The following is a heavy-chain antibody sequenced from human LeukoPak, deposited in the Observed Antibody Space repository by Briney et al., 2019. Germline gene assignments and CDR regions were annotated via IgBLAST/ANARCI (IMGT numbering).Heavy chain of an antibody. CDR2: ISYDGSNK. CDR3: ASSAAAEEYYFDY. CDR1: GFTFSSYA. Sequence: GGSLRLSCAASGFTFSSYAMHWVRQAPGKGLEWVAVISYDGSNKYYADSVKGRFTISRDNSKNTLYLQMNSLRAEDTAVYYCASSAAAEEYYFDYWGQGTLVTVSS. J-gene: IGHJ4*02. D-gene: IGHD6-13*01. V-gene: IGHV3-30-3*01.